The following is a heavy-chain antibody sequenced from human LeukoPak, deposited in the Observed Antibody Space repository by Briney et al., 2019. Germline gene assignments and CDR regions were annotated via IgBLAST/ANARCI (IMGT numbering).Heavy chain of an antibody. CDR2: IIPILGIA. D-gene: IGHD1-1*01. J-gene: IGHJ4*02. V-gene: IGHV1-69*04. CDR3: AREDGDTTGTTGDY. Sequence: SVKVSCKASGGTFSSYAISWVRQAPGQGLEWMGRIIPILGIANYAQKFQGRVTITADESTSTAYMELSSLRSEDTAVYYCAREDGDTTGTTGDYWGQGTLVTVSS. CDR1: GGTFSSYA.